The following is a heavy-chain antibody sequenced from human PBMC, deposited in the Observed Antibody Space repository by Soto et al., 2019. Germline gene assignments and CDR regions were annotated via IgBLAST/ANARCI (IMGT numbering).Heavy chain of an antibody. CDR1: GGSFSGYY. CDR3: ARDRINLLWFGELSYYYYGMDF. V-gene: IGHV4-34*01. D-gene: IGHD3-10*01. J-gene: IGHJ6*02. Sequence: PSETLSLTCAVYGGSFSGYYWSWIRQPPGKGLEWIGEINHSGSTNYNPSLKSRVTISVDTSKNQFSLKLSSVTAADTAVYYCARDRINLLWFGELSYYYYGMDFWGQRTTVTVSS. CDR2: INHSGST.